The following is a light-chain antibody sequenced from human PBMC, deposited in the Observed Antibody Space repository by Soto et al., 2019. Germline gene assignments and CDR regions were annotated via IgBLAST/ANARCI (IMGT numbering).Light chain of an antibody. J-gene: IGKJ1*01. Sequence: EIVLTQSPGTLSLSPGEKATLSCRASQSVSSSYLAWYQQKPGQAPRPLIYGASSRAIGIPDRFSGSGSGTDFTLTIIRLEPEDFAVYYCQQYGSSPWTFGQGTNVEIK. CDR3: QQYGSSPWT. CDR1: QSVSSSY. CDR2: GAS. V-gene: IGKV3-20*01.